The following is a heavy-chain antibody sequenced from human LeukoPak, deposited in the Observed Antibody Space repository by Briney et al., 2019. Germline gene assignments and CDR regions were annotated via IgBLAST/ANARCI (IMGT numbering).Heavy chain of an antibody. Sequence: GESLKISCKGSGYSFTSYWIGWVRQMPGKGLEWMGIIYPGDSDTRYSPSFQGQVTISADKSISTAYLQWSSLKASDTAMYYCARQSYYDSSGYSPLSAFDIWGQGTMATVSS. V-gene: IGHV5-51*01. CDR2: IYPGDSDT. J-gene: IGHJ3*02. CDR3: ARQSYYDSSGYSPLSAFDI. CDR1: GYSFTSYW. D-gene: IGHD3-22*01.